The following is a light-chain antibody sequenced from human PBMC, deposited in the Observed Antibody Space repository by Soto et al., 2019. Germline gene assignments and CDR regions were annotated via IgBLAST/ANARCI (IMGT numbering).Light chain of an antibody. V-gene: IGLV1-44*01. CDR3: AAWDDSLNGYV. CDR2: SST. J-gene: IGLJ1*01. CDR1: SSNIGSNA. Sequence: QSVLTQPPSASGTPGQRGTISCSGSSSNIGSNAVNWYQQLPGTAPKLLIFSSTQRPSGVPDRFSGSKSGTSASLAISGLQSEDEADYYCAAWDDSLNGYVFGTGTKVTVL.